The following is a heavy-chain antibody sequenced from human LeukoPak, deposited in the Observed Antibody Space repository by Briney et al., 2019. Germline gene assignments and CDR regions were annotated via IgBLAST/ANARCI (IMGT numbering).Heavy chain of an antibody. CDR3: ARGAIFGVTPRGYGMDV. CDR1: GYTFTIYD. Sequence: ASVKVSCKASGYTFTIYDINWVRQAPGQGLEWVGWMNPNNGGTVYAQKFQGRVTMTRDTSTGTLYMELNSLESEDTAVYYCARGAIFGVTPRGYGMDVWGQGTTVTVSS. V-gene: IGHV1-8*01. J-gene: IGHJ6*02. D-gene: IGHD3-3*01. CDR2: MNPNNGGT.